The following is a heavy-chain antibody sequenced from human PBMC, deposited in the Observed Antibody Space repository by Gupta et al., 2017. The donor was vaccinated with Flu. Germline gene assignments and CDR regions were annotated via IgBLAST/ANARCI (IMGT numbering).Heavy chain of an antibody. CDR3: TTRLQSPRYCSSTSCSYGMDV. Sequence: EVQLLEPGGGLVKPGWSLRLSCAASAFTFSNAWMSWVRQAPGKGLEWVGRIKSKTDGGTTDYAAPVKGRFTISMDDSNNTLYLQMNSLKTEDTAVYYCTTRLQSPRYCSSTSCSYGMDVWGQGTTVTVSS. CDR2: IKSKTDGGTT. V-gene: IGHV3-15*01. CDR1: AFTFSNAW. D-gene: IGHD2-2*01. J-gene: IGHJ6*02.